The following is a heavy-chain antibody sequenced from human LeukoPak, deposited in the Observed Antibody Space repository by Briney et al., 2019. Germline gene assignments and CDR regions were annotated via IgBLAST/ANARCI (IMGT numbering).Heavy chain of an antibody. J-gene: IGHJ5*02. V-gene: IGHV3-11*04. D-gene: IGHD1-26*01. Sequence: GGSLRLSCAASGFILSDYYMSWIRQAPGKGLEWVAYISTSDRTTYYADSVKGRFTISRDNAKNSLYLQMNSLRAEDTAVYYCARHGEGATYNWFDPWGQGTLVTVSS. CDR2: ISTSDRTT. CDR3: ARHGEGATYNWFDP. CDR1: GFILSDYY.